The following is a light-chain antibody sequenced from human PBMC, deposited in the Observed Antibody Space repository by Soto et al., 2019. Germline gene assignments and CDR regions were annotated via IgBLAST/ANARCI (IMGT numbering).Light chain of an antibody. CDR2: DVT. V-gene: IGLV2-14*01. Sequence: QSVLTQPASVSGSPGQSITISCTGTSSDVGGHNAVSWYRQDPGKAPKLVIYDVTNRPSGVPNRFSGSKSGNTASLTISGLQTEDEADYYCSSFTSSITYVFGTGTQLTVL. J-gene: IGLJ1*01. CDR3: SSFTSSITYV. CDR1: SSDVGGHNA.